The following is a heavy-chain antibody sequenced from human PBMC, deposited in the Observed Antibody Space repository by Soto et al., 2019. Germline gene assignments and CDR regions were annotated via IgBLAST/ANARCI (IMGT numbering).Heavy chain of an antibody. Sequence: GESLKISCAASGFTFSSYSMNWVRQAPGKGLEWVSSISSSSSYIYYADSVKGRFTISRDNAKNSLYLQMNSLRAEDTAVYYCARDQRAVAKRGAFDIWGQGTMVTVSS. V-gene: IGHV3-21*01. CDR3: ARDQRAVAKRGAFDI. J-gene: IGHJ3*02. D-gene: IGHD6-19*01. CDR1: GFTFSSYS. CDR2: ISSSSSYI.